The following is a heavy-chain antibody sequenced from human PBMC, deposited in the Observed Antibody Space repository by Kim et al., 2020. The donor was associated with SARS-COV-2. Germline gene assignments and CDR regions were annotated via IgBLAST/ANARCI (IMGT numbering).Heavy chain of an antibody. CDR1: GGTFSSYA. D-gene: IGHD1-26*01. V-gene: IGHV1-69*13. CDR3: ARDAGLGSGGSYLSGFDY. CDR2: IIPIFGTA. Sequence: SVKVSCKASGGTFSSYAISWVRQAPGQGLEWMGGIIPIFGTANYAQKFQGRVTITADESTSTAYMELSSLRSEDTAVYYCARDAGLGSGGSYLSGFDYWGQGTLVTVSS. J-gene: IGHJ4*02.